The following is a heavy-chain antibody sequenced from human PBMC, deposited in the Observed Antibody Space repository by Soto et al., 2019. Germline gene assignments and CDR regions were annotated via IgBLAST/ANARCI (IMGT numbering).Heavy chain of an antibody. J-gene: IGHJ4*02. CDR3: ARDMGFGLSDY. CDR1: GYTFISYA. D-gene: IGHD3-10*01. Sequence: QVQLVQSGAEVKKPGASVKVSCKASGYTFISYAMYWVRQAPGQRLEWMGWINAGNGNTKYSQKFQGRVTITSDTSASTAYMELSSLRSEDTAVYYCARDMGFGLSDYWGQGTLVTVSS. V-gene: IGHV1-3*01. CDR2: INAGNGNT.